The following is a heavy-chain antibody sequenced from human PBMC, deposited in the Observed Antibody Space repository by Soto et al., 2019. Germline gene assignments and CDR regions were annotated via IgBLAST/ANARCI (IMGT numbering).Heavy chain of an antibody. D-gene: IGHD1-7*01. CDR1: GFTFNNAR. V-gene: IGHV3-23*01. J-gene: IGHJ4*02. CDR3: AKDRNYPRDQFHY. CDR2: ISANGQGI. Sequence: PGGSLRLSCAASGFTFNNARMSWVRQAPGKGLDWVSAISANGQGIYYADSVRGRFTISRDNSKNTIFLHMDSLRAEDTAVYYCAKDRNYPRDQFHYWGQGTLVTVSS.